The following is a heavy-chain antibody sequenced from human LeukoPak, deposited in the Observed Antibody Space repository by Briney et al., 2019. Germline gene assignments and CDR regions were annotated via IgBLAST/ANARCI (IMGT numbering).Heavy chain of an antibody. Sequence: GGSLRLSCAASGFTFSSYAMSWVRQAPGKGLEWLSTIGGGGENTYYAGSVRGRFTISRDNSKNTVYLQMKSLRAEDTAVYFCAKVLTGSQDYWGQGTLVTVSS. D-gene: IGHD7-27*01. V-gene: IGHV3-23*01. J-gene: IGHJ4*02. CDR2: IGGGGENT. CDR1: GFTFSSYA. CDR3: AKVLTGSQDY.